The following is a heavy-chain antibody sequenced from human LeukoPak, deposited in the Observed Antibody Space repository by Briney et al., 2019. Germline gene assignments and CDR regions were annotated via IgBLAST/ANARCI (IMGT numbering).Heavy chain of an antibody. CDR3: ARSRWERRPFDY. Sequence: ASVKVSCKASGYTFTRYYMHWVRQAPGQGLEWMGRINPNSGGTNYAQKFQGRVTMTRDTSISTAYMELSRLRSDDAAVYYCARSRWERRPFDYWGQGTLVTVSS. J-gene: IGHJ4*02. D-gene: IGHD1-26*01. CDR1: GYTFTRYY. CDR2: INPNSGGT. V-gene: IGHV1-2*06.